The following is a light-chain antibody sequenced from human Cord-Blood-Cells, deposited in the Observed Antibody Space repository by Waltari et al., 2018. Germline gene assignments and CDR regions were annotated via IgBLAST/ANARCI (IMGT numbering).Light chain of an antibody. CDR1: SSDVGSYNL. Sequence: QSALTQPASVSGSPGQSITISCTGTSSDVGSYNLVSWYQQHPGKAPKLMIYEGSKRPSGFSNRFSCSQSATTAPLTLSGHQAQYDADYPCCSCAGRSTGLFDGQTKLTVL. J-gene: IGLJ3*02. CDR2: EGS. CDR3: CSCAGRSTGL. V-gene: IGLV2-23*01.